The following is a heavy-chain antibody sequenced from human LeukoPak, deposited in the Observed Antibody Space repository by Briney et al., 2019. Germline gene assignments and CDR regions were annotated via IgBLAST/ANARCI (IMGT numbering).Heavy chain of an antibody. Sequence: PGGSLRLSCAASGFTFSDYYMTWIRQAPGKGLEWVSHIDSVKGRFTISRDNAKNSLSPQMNSLRAEDTAVYFCARVLSSGYSPFDYWGQGILVTVSS. D-gene: IGHD3-22*01. CDR2: I. V-gene: IGHV3-11*01. CDR1: GFTFSDYY. CDR3: ARVLSSGYSPFDY. J-gene: IGHJ4*02.